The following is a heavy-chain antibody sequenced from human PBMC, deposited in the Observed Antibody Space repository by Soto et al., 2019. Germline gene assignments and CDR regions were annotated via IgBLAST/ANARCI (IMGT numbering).Heavy chain of an antibody. Sequence: ASVKVSCKASGYTFSSYAMHWVRQAPGQRLEWMGWINAGYGNTESSQKFQDRVTISRDTSASTAYMELTSLRSEDTAVYYCARDTGDGTFDFWGQGTLVTVS. CDR3: ARDTGDGTFDF. V-gene: IGHV1-3*01. CDR1: GYTFSSYA. D-gene: IGHD7-27*01. CDR2: INAGYGNT. J-gene: IGHJ4*02.